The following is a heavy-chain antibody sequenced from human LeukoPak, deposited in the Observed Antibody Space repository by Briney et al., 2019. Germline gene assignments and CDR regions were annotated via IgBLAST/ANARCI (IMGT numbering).Heavy chain of an antibody. Sequence: SVKVSCKASGGTFSSYAISWVRQAPGQGLEWMGGIIPIFGTANYAQKFQGRVTITADKSTSTAYMELSSLRSEDTAVYYCARDRGYRFTEGYYYYYMDVWGKGTTVTVSS. J-gene: IGHJ6*03. CDR3: ARDRGYRFTEGYYYYYMDV. CDR2: IIPIFGTA. V-gene: IGHV1-69*06. D-gene: IGHD5-18*01. CDR1: GGTFSSYA.